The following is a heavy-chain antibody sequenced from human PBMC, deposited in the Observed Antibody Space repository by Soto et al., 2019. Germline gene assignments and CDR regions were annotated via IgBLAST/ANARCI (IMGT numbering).Heavy chain of an antibody. D-gene: IGHD2-2*01. CDR3: EKDLKASEEIYHCYGMDV. CDR1: GFTFSSYG. Sequence: QVQLVESGGGVVQPGRSLRLSCAASGFTFSSYGMHWVRQAPGKGLECVAVILYDGSNKYYADSVKGRFTISRDNSKNTLYLQMNSMRAEHMAVYYREKDLKASEEIYHCYGMDVLRQWTTVTVSS. CDR2: ILYDGSNK. V-gene: IGHV3-30*18. J-gene: IGHJ6*02.